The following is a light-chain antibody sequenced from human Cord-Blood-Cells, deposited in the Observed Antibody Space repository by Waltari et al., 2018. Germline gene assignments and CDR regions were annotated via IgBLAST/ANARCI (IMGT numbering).Light chain of an antibody. J-gene: IGKJ4*01. CDR3: QQRSNWPPLT. CDR2: DAS. Sequence: EIVLTQSPATLSLSPGERDTLSCRASQSVSSYLAWYQQKPGHAPRLLIYDASNRATGIPARFSGSGSGTDFTLTISSLEPEDFAVYYCQQRSNWPPLTFGGGTKVEIK. V-gene: IGKV3-11*01. CDR1: QSVSSY.